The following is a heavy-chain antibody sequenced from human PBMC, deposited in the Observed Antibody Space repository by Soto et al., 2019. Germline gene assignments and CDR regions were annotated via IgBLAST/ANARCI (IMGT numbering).Heavy chain of an antibody. Sequence: EVQLVESGGGLVQPGRSLRLSCAASGFTFDDYAMHWVRQAPGKGLEWVSGISWNSGSIGYADSVKGQFTISRDNAKNSLYLQMNSLRAEDTALYYCAKAEYLGEGSIAVVDLDYWGQGTLVTVSS. CDR2: ISWNSGSI. CDR3: AKAEYLGEGSIAVVDLDY. D-gene: IGHD6-19*01. V-gene: IGHV3-9*01. CDR1: GFTFDDYA. J-gene: IGHJ4*02.